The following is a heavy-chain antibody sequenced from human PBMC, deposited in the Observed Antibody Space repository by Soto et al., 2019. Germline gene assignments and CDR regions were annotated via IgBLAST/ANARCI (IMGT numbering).Heavy chain of an antibody. D-gene: IGHD4-4*01. CDR2: INPSGGST. CDR3: ARSVTADY. Sequence: ASVKVSCKASGYTITSDYMNWLRQAPGQGLEWMGIINPSGGSTRYAQKFQGRVTMTGDTSTSTVYMELSSLRSDDTAVYYCARSVTADYWGQGTLVTVSS. CDR1: GYTITSDY. V-gene: IGHV1-46*03. J-gene: IGHJ4*02.